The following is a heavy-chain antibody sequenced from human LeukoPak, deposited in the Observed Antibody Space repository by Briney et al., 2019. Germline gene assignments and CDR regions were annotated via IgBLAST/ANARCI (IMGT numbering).Heavy chain of an antibody. Sequence: SETLSLTCTVSGGSISSGGHYWSWIRQHPGKGLEWIGYIYDSESTNYNPSLKSRVTISVDTSKNQFSLKLSSVTAADTAVYYGARDGGWRENWFDPWGQGTLVTVSS. J-gene: IGHJ5*02. CDR2: IYDSEST. V-gene: IGHV4-31*03. CDR3: ARDGGWRENWFDP. CDR1: GGSISSGGHY. D-gene: IGHD3-16*01.